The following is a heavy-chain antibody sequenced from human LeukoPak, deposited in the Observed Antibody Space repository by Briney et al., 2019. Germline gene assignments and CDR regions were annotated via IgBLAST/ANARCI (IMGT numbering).Heavy chain of an antibody. CDR3: ARQHKWLVEAYIDY. D-gene: IGHD6-19*01. Sequence: GESLKISCKGSGYNFTSDWISWVRQMPRKGLEWMGRIDPSDSYTNYSPSFQGHVTISADKPISTAYLQWSSLKASDTAMYYCARQHKWLVEAYIDYWGQGTLVTVSS. CDR2: IDPSDSYT. J-gene: IGHJ4*02. CDR1: GYNFTSDW. V-gene: IGHV5-10-1*01.